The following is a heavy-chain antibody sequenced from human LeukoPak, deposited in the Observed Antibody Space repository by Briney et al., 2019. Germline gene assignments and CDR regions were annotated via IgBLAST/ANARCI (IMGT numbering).Heavy chain of an antibody. CDR3: ARGMSTNRPTYRTGLAY. V-gene: IGHV1-69*13. Sequence: AASVKVPCKASGGTFSNSSINWVRQAPGQGLEWMGGIIPMFERQNDAQRFRDRVTITADESSSTVYMELSSLRFDDTAVYYCARGMSTNRPTYRTGLAYWGQGTLVTVSS. D-gene: IGHD7-27*01. CDR2: IIPMFERQ. CDR1: GGTFSNSS. J-gene: IGHJ4*02.